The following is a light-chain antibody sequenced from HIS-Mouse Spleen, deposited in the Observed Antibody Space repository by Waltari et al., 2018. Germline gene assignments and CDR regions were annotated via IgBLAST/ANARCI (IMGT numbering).Light chain of an antibody. CDR2: EVS. CDR3: SSYGGSNNFV. V-gene: IGLV2-8*01. J-gene: IGLJ1*01. CDR1: SSDVGGYNY. Sequence: QSALTQPPSASGSPGQSVTISCTGTSSDVGGYNYVSWYQQHPGKAPKLMIYEVSSRPSGVPGRFSGSKACNTASLTGSGLPAEDEAYYYCSSYGGSNNFVFGTGTKVTVL.